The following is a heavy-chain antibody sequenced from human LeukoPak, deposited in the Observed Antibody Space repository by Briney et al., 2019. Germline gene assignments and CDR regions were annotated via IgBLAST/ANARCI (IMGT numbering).Heavy chain of an antibody. Sequence: GGSLRLSCAASGFSVGDNYMSWVRQAPGKGLEWVSVIYSSGEIYYIESVEGRFTISRDNSKDILYLQMNTLRAEDTAVYYCARDQKWEVQEDNFIYYYYGMDVWGQGTTVTVSS. D-gene: IGHD1-26*01. CDR1: GFSVGDNY. CDR2: IYSSGEI. V-gene: IGHV3-53*01. CDR3: ARDQKWEVQEDNFIYYYYGMDV. J-gene: IGHJ6*02.